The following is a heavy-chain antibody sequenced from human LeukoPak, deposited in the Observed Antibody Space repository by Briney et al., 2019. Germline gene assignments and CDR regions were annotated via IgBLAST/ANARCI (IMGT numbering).Heavy chain of an antibody. V-gene: IGHV3-30*04. D-gene: IGHD1-26*01. J-gene: IGHJ4*02. Sequence: GGSLRFSCAASGVTFRSFAVHWVRQAPGKGLEWVAIISYDGSTKWYADSVKGRFTISRDNSKNTLYLQMNSLRAEDTAVYYCARDSYSGSYFDYCGQGTLVTVSS. CDR1: GVTFRSFA. CDR3: ARDSYSGSYFDY. CDR2: ISYDGSTK.